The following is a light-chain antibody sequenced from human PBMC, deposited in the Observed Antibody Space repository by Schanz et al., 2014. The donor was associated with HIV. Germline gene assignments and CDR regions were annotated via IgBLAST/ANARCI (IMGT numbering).Light chain of an antibody. CDR2: EVT. CDR3: TSLTAAATYV. J-gene: IGLJ1*01. V-gene: IGLV2-23*02. CDR1: RNDVGTYNL. Sequence: QSALTQPASVSGSPGQSITISCTGTRNDVGTYNLVSWYQQHPGKAPQLMIYEVTKRPSGVSDRFSGSKSDNTASLTISGLQAEDEADYYCTSLTAAATYVFGAGTKLTVL.